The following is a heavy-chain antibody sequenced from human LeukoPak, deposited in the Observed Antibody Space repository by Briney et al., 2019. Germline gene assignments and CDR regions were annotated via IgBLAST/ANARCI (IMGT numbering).Heavy chain of an antibody. Sequence: PSETLPLTCTVSGGSISSSSYYWGWIRQPPGTGLEWIGGIYYSGSTYYNPSLKSRVTISVDTSKNQFSLKLSSVTAADTAVYYCAREDHGYDILTGYFRNWFDPWGQGTLVTVSS. CDR1: GGSISSSSYY. CDR3: AREDHGYDILTGYFRNWFDP. D-gene: IGHD3-9*01. V-gene: IGHV4-39*07. CDR2: IYYSGST. J-gene: IGHJ5*02.